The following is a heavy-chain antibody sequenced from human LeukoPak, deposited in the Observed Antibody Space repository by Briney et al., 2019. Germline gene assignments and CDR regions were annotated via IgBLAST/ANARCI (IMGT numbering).Heavy chain of an antibody. CDR2: IKSKVDGGKT. D-gene: IGHD5-18*01. V-gene: IGHV3-15*01. Sequence: GGSLRLSCAASGFTFTDAWMSLVRQAPGKGLEWVGRIKSKVDGGKTDYAAPVKGRFTISRDDSENTLYLQMNSLKTEDTAVYFCTTSGYSYDYSLDYWGQGTLVTVSS. CDR1: GFTFTDAW. CDR3: TTSGYSYDYSLDY. J-gene: IGHJ4*02.